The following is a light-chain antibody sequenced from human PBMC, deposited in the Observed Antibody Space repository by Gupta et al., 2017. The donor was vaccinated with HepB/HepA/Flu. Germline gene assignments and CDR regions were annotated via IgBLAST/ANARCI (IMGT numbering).Light chain of an antibody. CDR1: QTILNY. CDR2: AAS. Sequence: DIQMTQSPSSLSSSVGDRVTITCRASQTILNYLNWYQQKPGKAPKVLIYAASSLKSGVPSRFSGSGSVTDFTLTSSRRQYEDFAIYYVQQNYSCHTFGGGTRVEIK. V-gene: IGKV1-39*01. J-gene: IGKJ4*01. CDR3: QQNYSCHT.